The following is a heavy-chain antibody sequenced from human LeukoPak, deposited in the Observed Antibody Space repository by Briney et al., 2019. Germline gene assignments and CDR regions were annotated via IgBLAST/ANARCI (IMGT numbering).Heavy chain of an antibody. J-gene: IGHJ4*02. CDR1: GFTFSNYE. CDR2: ISNFGDII. V-gene: IGHV3-48*03. D-gene: IGHD6-6*01. CDR3: ARGRSRYSSSSGLGLGY. Sequence: GGSLRLSCAASGFTFSNYEMNWVRQAPGKGLEWISHISNFGDIIHYADSVEGRFTISRDNAKNSLYLQMNSLRAEDTAVYYCARGRSRYSSSSGLGLGYWGQGTLVTVSS.